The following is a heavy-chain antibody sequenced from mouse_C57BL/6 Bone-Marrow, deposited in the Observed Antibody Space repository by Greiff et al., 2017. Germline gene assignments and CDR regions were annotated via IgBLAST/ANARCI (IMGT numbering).Heavy chain of an antibody. CDR3: ARVGPHWYFDV. D-gene: IGHD6-1*01. J-gene: IGHJ1*03. CDR1: GYTFTSYW. V-gene: IGHV1-69*01. Sequence: VQLQQPGAELVMPGASVKLSCKASGYTFTSYWMHWVKQRPGQGLEWIGEIDPSDSYTNYNQKFKGKSTLTVDKSSSTAYMQLSSLTSEDSAVYYCARVGPHWYFDVWGTGTTVTVSS. CDR2: IDPSDSYT.